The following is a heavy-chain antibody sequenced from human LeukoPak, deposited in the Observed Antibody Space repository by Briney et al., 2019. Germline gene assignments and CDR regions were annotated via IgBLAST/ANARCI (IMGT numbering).Heavy chain of an antibody. V-gene: IGHV3-21*01. Sequence: GGSLRLSCAASTFTFSSDSMNWVRQAPGKGLEWVSSISSSSDYIYYADSVKGRFTIFRDNAKNSLYLQMNSLRIEDSAVYYCARDSGSSWREGLNYWGQGTLVTVSS. CDR2: ISSSSDYI. D-gene: IGHD6-13*01. CDR1: TFTFSSDS. J-gene: IGHJ4*02. CDR3: ARDSGSSWREGLNY.